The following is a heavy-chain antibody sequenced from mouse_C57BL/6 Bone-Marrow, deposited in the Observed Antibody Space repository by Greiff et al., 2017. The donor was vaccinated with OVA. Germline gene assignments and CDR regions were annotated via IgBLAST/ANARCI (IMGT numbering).Heavy chain of an antibody. Sequence: QVQLQQSGPELVKPGASVKLSCKASGYTFTSYDINWVKQRPGQGLEWIGWIYPRDGSTKYNEKLKGKATLTVDTSSSTAYMELHSLTSEDSAVYFCARPLTGLYYYAMDYWGQGTSVTVSS. CDR1: GYTFTSYD. D-gene: IGHD4-1*01. CDR2: IYPRDGST. V-gene: IGHV1-85*01. CDR3: ARPLTGLYYYAMDY. J-gene: IGHJ4*01.